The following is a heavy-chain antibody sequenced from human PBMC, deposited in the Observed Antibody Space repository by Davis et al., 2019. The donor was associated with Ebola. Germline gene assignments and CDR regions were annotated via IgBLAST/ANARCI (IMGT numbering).Heavy chain of an antibody. CDR3: ARAPMVRGVIITEVWDY. V-gene: IGHV4-59*12. J-gene: IGHJ4*02. Sequence: SETLSLTCTVSGGSISSYYWSWIRQPPGKGLEWIGYIYYSGSTNYNPSLKSRVTISVDTSKNQFSLKLSSVTAADTAVYYCARAPMVRGVIITEVWDYWGQGTLVTVSS. D-gene: IGHD3-10*01. CDR2: IYYSGST. CDR1: GGSISSYY.